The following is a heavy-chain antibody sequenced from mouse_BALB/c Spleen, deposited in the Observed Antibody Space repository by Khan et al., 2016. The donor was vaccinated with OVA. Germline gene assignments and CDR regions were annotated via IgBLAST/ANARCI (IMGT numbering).Heavy chain of an antibody. D-gene: IGHD2-10*01. CDR2: INTYTGAP. J-gene: IGHJ4*01. CDR1: GYTFTSYG. CDR3: ARPPYFSYTLDH. Sequence: QIQLVQSGPELKKPGETVKISCKASGYTFTSYGMNWVKQSPGKALKWMGWINTYTGAPTYAADFKGRFAFSLETSASTAYLQINNLKNEDTATYFCARPPYFSYTLDHWGQGTSVTVSS. V-gene: IGHV9-3-1*01.